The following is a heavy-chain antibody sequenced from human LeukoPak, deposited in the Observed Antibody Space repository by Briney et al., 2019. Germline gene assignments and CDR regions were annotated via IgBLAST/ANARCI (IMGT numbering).Heavy chain of an antibody. J-gene: IGHJ4*02. CDR2: INHSGST. CDR1: GGSFSGYY. D-gene: IGHD6-13*01. V-gene: IGHV4-34*01. Sequence: SETLSLTCAVYGGSFSGYYWSWIRQPPGKGLEWIGEINHSGSTNYNPSLKSRVTISVDTSKNQFSLKLSSVTAADTAVYYCARASRGWSSSWYGLAVAGTIDYWGQGTLVTVSS. CDR3: ARASRGWSSSWYGLAVAGTIDY.